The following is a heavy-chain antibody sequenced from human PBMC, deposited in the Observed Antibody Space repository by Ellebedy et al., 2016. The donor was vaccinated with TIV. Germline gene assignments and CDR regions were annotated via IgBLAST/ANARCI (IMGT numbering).Heavy chain of an antibody. CDR3: ARAPRRRVTPRGSYWYFDL. V-gene: IGHV4-59*12. D-gene: IGHD2-21*02. J-gene: IGHJ2*01. Sequence: MPSETLSLTCTVSGGSISSYYWSWIRQPPGKGLEWIGYIYYSGSTNYNPSLKSRVTISVDTSKNQFSLKLSSVTAADTAVYYCARAPRRRVTPRGSYWYFDLWGRGTLVTVSS. CDR1: GGSISSYY. CDR2: IYYSGST.